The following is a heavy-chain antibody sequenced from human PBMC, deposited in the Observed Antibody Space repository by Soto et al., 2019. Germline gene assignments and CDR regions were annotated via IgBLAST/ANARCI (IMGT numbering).Heavy chain of an antibody. Sequence: QMQVVQSGPEVKKPGTSVKVSCKTSGFMFTSSAVQWVRQARGERVEWIGWLVVGSGNTHYAQHFQERVTLTRDMSTGTAYIELSSLRSEDTAVYYCAAVTVLRFLKWLPAYFDYWGQGTMVTVSS. CDR2: LVVGSGNT. D-gene: IGHD3-3*01. CDR3: AAVTVLRFLKWLPAYFDY. J-gene: IGHJ4*02. V-gene: IGHV1-58*01. CDR1: GFMFTSSA.